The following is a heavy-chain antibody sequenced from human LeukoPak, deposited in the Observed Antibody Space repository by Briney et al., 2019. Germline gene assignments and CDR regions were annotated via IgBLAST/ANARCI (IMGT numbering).Heavy chain of an antibody. J-gene: IGHJ6*02. CDR1: GGSISSYY. V-gene: IGHV4-4*07. Sequence: PSETLSLTCTVSGGSISSYYWSWIRQPAGKGLEWIGRIYTSGSTNYNPSLKSRVTMSVDTSKNQFSLKLSSVTAADTAVYYCARDSLPSNMVRGVIPYYYYGMDVWGQGTTVTVSS. D-gene: IGHD3-10*01. CDR3: ARDSLPSNMVRGVIPYYYYGMDV. CDR2: IYTSGST.